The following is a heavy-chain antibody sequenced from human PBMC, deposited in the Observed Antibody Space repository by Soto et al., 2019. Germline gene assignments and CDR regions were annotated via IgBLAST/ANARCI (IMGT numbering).Heavy chain of an antibody. D-gene: IGHD1-26*01. J-gene: IGHJ4*02. CDR3: SKSNGDTWERYCFDF. V-gene: IGHV3-23*01. CDR2: ISGLGCSI. Sequence: EVQLLESGGGLVQPGGSLRLSCADSGFTFSSFSLSWVRQAPGKRLEWVSGISGLGCSIYYADSGKGRFTISRDNSKNTLYLQMNSLRAEHAAVYYFSKSNGDTWERYCFDFRGQGTVVTVSS. CDR1: GFTFSSFS.